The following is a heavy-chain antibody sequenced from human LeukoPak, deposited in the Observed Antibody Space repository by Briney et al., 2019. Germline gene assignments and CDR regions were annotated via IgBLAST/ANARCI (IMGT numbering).Heavy chain of an antibody. CDR2: IRYDGSNK. CDR3: ARDSRSGYSGYDPFDY. J-gene: IGHJ4*02. D-gene: IGHD5-12*01. CDR1: GFTFSSYG. V-gene: IGHV3-30*02. Sequence: GGSLRLSCAASGFTFSSYGMHWVRQAPGKGLEWVAFIRYDGSNKYYADSVKGRFTISRDNSKNTLYLQMNSLRAEDTAVYYCARDSRSGYSGYDPFDYWGQGTLVTVSS.